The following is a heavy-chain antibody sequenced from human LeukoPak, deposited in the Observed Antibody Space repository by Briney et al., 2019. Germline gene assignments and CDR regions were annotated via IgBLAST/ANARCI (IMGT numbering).Heavy chain of an antibody. CDR3: ARVFQQQQVYIDWFDP. D-gene: IGHD6-13*01. CDR2: MNPNSGNT. J-gene: IGHJ5*02. V-gene: IGHV1-8*01. Sequence: ASVKVSCKASGYTFTSYDINWVRQATGQGLEWMGWMNPNSGNTGYAQKFQGRVTMTRNTSISTAYMELSSLRSEDTAVYYCARVFQQQQVYIDWFDPWGQGTLVTVSS. CDR1: GYTFTSYD.